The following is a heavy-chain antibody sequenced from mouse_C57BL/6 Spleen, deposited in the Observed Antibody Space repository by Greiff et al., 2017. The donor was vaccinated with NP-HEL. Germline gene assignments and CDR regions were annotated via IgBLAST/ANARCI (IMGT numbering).Heavy chain of an antibody. CDR2: IDPSDSYT. V-gene: IGHV1-69*01. CDR3: GRGGGPGDFDY. CDR1: GYTFTSYW. Sequence: QVQLQQPGAELVMPGASVKLSCKASGYTFTSYWMHWVKQRPGQGLEWIGEIDPSDSYTNYNQKFKGKSTLTVDKSSSTAYMQLSSLTSEDSAVDYGGRGGGPGDFDYWGQGTTLTVSS. J-gene: IGHJ2*01.